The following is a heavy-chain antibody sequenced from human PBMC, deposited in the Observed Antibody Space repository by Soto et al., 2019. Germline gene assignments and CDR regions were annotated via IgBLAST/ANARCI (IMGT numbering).Heavy chain of an antibody. CDR3: ARLEGLATISYYFDY. CDR2: IYYRGNT. CDR1: GDSINSDSYY. V-gene: IGHV4-39*01. D-gene: IGHD3-9*01. Sequence: QLQLQESGPGLVKPSETLSLTCSVSGDSINSDSYYWGWIRQPPGKGLEWIGSIYYRGNTYYNPSPKTRVTISLDKSKSQFSLKLNSVTAADSAVYFWARLEGLATISYYFDYWGQGTLVTVSS. J-gene: IGHJ4*02.